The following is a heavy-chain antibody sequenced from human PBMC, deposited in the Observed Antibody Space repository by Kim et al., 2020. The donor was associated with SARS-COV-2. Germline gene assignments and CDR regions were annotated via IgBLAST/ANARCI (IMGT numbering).Heavy chain of an antibody. D-gene: IGHD3-9*01. V-gene: IGHV4-59*01. Sequence: LMGRVTISVDTSKNQFSLKLSSVTAADTAVYYCARAYYDILTGYYPEYFQHWGQGTLVTVSS. J-gene: IGHJ1*01. CDR3: ARAYYDILTGYYPEYFQH.